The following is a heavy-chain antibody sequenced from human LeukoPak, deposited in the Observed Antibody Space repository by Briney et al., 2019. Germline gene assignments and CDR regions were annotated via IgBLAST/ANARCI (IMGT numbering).Heavy chain of an antibody. Sequence: PSQTLSLTCTVSGGSISSGSYYWSWIRQPAGKGLEWIGRIYTSGSTNYNPSLKSRVTISVDTSKNQFSLKLSSVTAADTAVYYCASRSYAASDIWGQGTMVTVSS. CDR1: GGSISSGSYY. CDR3: ASRSYAASDI. CDR2: IYTSGST. V-gene: IGHV4-61*02. J-gene: IGHJ3*02. D-gene: IGHD1-26*01.